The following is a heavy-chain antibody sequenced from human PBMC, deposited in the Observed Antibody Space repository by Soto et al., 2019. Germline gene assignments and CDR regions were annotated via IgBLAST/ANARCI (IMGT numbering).Heavy chain of an antibody. V-gene: IGHV1-69*01. Sequence: QVQLVQSGAEVQKPGSSVKVSCKASGGTFSSYAISWVRQAPGQGLEWMGGIIPIFGTANYAQKFQGRVTITADESTSTAYMELSSLRSEDTAVYYCARGGSGFGELSYYYYYGMDVWGQGTTVTVSS. D-gene: IGHD3-10*01. J-gene: IGHJ6*02. CDR3: ARGGSGFGELSYYYYYGMDV. CDR2: IIPIFGTA. CDR1: GGTFSSYA.